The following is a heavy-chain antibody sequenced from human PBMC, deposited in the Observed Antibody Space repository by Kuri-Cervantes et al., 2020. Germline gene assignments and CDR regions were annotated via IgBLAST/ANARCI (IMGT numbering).Heavy chain of an antibody. Sequence: GGSLRLSCAASGFTFSDYYMSWIRQAPGKGLEWVSYISSSGSTIYYADSVKGRFTISRDNAKNSLYLQMNSLRAEDTAVYYCARDRHYGDYVIPPGGALDIWGQGTMVTVSS. D-gene: IGHD4-17*01. CDR3: ARDRHYGDYVIPPGGALDI. V-gene: IGHV3-11*04. J-gene: IGHJ3*02. CDR1: GFTFSDYY. CDR2: ISSSGSTI.